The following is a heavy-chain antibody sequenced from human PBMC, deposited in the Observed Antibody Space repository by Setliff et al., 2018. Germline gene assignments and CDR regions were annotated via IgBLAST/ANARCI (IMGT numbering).Heavy chain of an antibody. D-gene: IGHD3-3*01. CDR2: IYYSGST. V-gene: IGHV4-59*01. Sequence: PSETLSLTCTVSGGSISSYYWSWIRQPPGKGLEWIGYIYYSGSTNYNPSLKSRVTISVDTSKNQFSLKLSSVTAADTAVYYCAREGVVNRGDDAFDLWGQGTMVTVS. CDR3: AREGVVNRGDDAFDL. J-gene: IGHJ3*01. CDR1: GGSISSYY.